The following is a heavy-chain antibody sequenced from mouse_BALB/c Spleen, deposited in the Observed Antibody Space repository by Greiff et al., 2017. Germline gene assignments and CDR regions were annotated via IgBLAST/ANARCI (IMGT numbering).Heavy chain of an antibody. CDR3: AKLGAFDY. Sequence: QVQLQQSGAELAKPGASVKMSCKASGYTFTSYWMHWVKQRPGQGLEWIGYINPSTCYTEYNQKFKDKATLTADKSSSTAYMQLSSLTSEDSAVYYCAKLGAFDYWGQGTTLTVSS. V-gene: IGHV1-7*01. CDR1: GYTFTSYW. CDR2: INPSTCYT. D-gene: IGHD4-1*01. J-gene: IGHJ2*01.